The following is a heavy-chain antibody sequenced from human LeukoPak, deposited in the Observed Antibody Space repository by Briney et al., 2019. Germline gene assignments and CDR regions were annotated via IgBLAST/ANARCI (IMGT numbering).Heavy chain of an antibody. Sequence: GGSLRLSCVASGFTFSNYWMHWVRQPPGKGLVWVSRIYVDGRTTNYADSVKGRFTISRDNAKNTVYLEMNSLSVEDTATYYCVRDFRSADLWGQGTLVTVTS. J-gene: IGHJ5*02. CDR3: VRDFRSADL. CDR1: GFTFSNYW. V-gene: IGHV3-74*01. CDR2: IYVDGRTT.